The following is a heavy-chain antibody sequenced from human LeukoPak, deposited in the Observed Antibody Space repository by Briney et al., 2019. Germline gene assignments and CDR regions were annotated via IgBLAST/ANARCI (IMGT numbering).Heavy chain of an antibody. J-gene: IGHJ3*02. Sequence: PGGSLRLSCAASGFTFSSYWMSWVRQAPGKGLEWVANIKQDGSEKYYVDSVKGRFTISRDNAKNSLYLQMNSLRAEDTAVYYCARDIVVVITNDAFDIWGQGTMVTVSS. CDR2: IKQDGSEK. V-gene: IGHV3-7*01. D-gene: IGHD3-22*01. CDR1: GFTFSSYW. CDR3: ARDIVVVITNDAFDI.